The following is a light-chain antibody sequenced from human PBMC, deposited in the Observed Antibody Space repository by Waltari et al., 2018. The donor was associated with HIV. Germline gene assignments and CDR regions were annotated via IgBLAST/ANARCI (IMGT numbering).Light chain of an antibody. CDR3: QVWDSSSDHPGV. V-gene: IGLV3-21*04. Sequence: SYVLTQPPSVSVAPGQTARITCGGHHIGSKSVHGSQQKPGQAPVWVIYNESDRPAGIPERFSGSNSGNTATLTISRVEAGDEADYYCQVWDSSSDHPGVFGTGTKVTVL. CDR1: HIGSKS. CDR2: NES. J-gene: IGLJ1*01.